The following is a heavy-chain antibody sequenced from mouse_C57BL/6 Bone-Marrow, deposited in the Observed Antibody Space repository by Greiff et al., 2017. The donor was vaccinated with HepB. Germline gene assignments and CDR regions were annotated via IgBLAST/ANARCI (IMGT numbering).Heavy chain of an antibody. D-gene: IGHD1-1*01. V-gene: IGHV5-9-1*02. CDR3: TRDDYGSPGWYFDV. J-gene: IGHJ1*03. CDR1: GFTFSSYA. Sequence: EVQLVESGEGLVKPGGSLKLSCAASGFTFSSYAMSWVRQTPEKRLEWVAYISSGGDYIYYADTVKGRFTISRDNARNTLYLQMSSLKSEDTAMYYCTRDDYGSPGWYFDVWGTGTTVTVSS. CDR2: ISSGGDYI.